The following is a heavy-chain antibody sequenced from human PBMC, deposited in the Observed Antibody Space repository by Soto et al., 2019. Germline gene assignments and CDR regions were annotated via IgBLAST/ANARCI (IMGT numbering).Heavy chain of an antibody. Sequence: PGGSLRLSCAGPGFSGFTFNTYAMSWVRQAPGKGLEWVSVISGSSATIYYADSVKGRFSISRDNSKNTVYLQMNNLRPDDTAVYYCAKDQVEYCSSSACFGAFDCWGQGIRVTVSS. CDR3: AKDQVEYCSSSACFGAFDC. J-gene: IGHJ4*02. CDR1: GFTFNTYA. CDR2: ISGSSATI. D-gene: IGHD2-2*01. V-gene: IGHV3-23*01.